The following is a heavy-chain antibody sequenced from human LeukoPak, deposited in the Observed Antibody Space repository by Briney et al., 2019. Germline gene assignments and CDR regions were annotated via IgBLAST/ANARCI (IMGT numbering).Heavy chain of an antibody. D-gene: IGHD3-10*01. Sequence: GASAKVSCKASGGTFSSYAISWVRQAPGQGLEWMGGIIPIFGTANYAQKFQGRVTITADESTSTAYMELSSLRSEDTAVYYCAVVGSGSYTMVYYYYGMDVWGQGTTVTVSS. CDR3: AVVGSGSYTMVYYYYGMDV. CDR2: IIPIFGTA. CDR1: GGTFSSYA. V-gene: IGHV1-69*13. J-gene: IGHJ6*02.